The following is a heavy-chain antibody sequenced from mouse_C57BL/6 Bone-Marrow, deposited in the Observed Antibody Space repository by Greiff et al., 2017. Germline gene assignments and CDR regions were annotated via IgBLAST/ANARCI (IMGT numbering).Heavy chain of an antibody. V-gene: IGHV5-6*01. J-gene: IGHJ3*01. CDR2: ISSGGSYT. CDR3: TRHHAGFAY. CDR1: GFTFRSYG. Sequence: EVKLMESGGDLVKPGGSLKLSCAASGFTFRSYGMSWVRQTPEKRLEWVATISSGGSYTDYTDSVKGRFTISRDNAKNTLYLQMSSLKSEDTAMYYCTRHHAGFAYWGQGTLVTVSA.